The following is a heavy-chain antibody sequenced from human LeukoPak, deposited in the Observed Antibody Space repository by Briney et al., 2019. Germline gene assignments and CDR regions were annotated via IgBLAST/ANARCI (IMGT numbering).Heavy chain of an antibody. J-gene: IGHJ6*02. CDR3: AKSVAIYFYYGLDV. D-gene: IGHD3-3*01. V-gene: IGHV3-23*01. Sequence: GGSLRLSCAASGFTLSSYAMSWVRQTPGKGLEWVSAISGSGGSTYYADSVKGRFTISRDNSKNTLFLQMDSLRAEDTAPYYCAKSVAIYFYYGLDVWGQGTTVTVSS. CDR1: GFTLSSYA. CDR2: ISGSGGST.